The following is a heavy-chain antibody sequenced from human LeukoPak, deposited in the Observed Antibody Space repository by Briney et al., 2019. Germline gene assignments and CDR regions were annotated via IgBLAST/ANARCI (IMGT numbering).Heavy chain of an antibody. CDR1: GGSISSYY. J-gene: IGHJ5*02. V-gene: IGHV4-59*08. Sequence: SETLSLTCSVSGGSISSYYWSWIRQPPGKGLEWIGYISYSGSTNYNPSLKSRVTISVDTSKNQFSLKLSSVTAADTAVYYCARPAGGYWAWFDPWGQGTLVTVSS. CDR3: ARPAGGYWAWFDP. CDR2: ISYSGST. D-gene: IGHD2-8*02.